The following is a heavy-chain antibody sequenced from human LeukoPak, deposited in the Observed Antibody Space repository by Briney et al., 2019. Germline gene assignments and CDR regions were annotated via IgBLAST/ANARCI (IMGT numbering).Heavy chain of an antibody. V-gene: IGHV3-21*01. CDR3: ARNRNGDYDTSGYHLPGAFDI. D-gene: IGHD3-22*01. CDR1: GFTFSSYT. J-gene: IGHJ3*02. Sequence: PGGSLRLSCAASGFTFSSYTMNWVRQAPGKGLEWVSSISGSSSYIYYADSVKGRFTISRDNAKNSLYLQMNSLRAEDTAMYYCARNRNGDYDTSGYHLPGAFDIWGQGTMVTVSS. CDR2: ISGSSSYI.